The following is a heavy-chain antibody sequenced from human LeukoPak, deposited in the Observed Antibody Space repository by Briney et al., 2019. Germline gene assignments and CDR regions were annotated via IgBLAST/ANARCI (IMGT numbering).Heavy chain of an antibody. Sequence: GGSLRLSGAASGFTFSGYGMHWVRQAPGKGREWVAFIHYDGARSYYADSVKGRFTISRDNSKNTLYLQMNSLRAEDTAVYYCARYDSSSFLDYWGQGTLVTVSS. D-gene: IGHD6-13*01. CDR2: IHYDGARS. V-gene: IGHV3-30*02. CDR1: GFTFSGYG. J-gene: IGHJ4*02. CDR3: ARYDSSSFLDY.